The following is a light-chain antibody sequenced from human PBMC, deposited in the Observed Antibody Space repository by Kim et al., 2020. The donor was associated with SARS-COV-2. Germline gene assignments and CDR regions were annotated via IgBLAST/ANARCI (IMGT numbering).Light chain of an antibody. J-gene: IGKJ5*01. V-gene: IGKV3-20*01. CDR1: RSLTSRH. CDR3: QQYGSSPLVT. Sequence: LGMRATLACRTSRSLTSRHLAWYQQKAGQAPRLLIYGASNRATGVPDRFSGSGSETDFTLTISRLEPEDVAVYFCQQYGSSPLVTFGQGTRLEIK. CDR2: GAS.